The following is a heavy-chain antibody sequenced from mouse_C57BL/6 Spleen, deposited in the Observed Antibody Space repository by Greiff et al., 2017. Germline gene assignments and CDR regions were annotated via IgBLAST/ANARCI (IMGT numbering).Heavy chain of an antibody. CDR3: ARFLTGTLDY. J-gene: IGHJ2*01. V-gene: IGHV1-12*01. CDR2: IYPGNGDT. Sequence: QVQLKQSGPELVKPGDSVKISCKASGYTFTSYNMHWVKQTPRQGLEWIGAIYPGNGDTSYNQKFKGKATLTVDKSSSTAYMQLSSLTSEDSAVYFCARFLTGTLDYWGQGTTLTVSS. CDR1: GYTFTSYN. D-gene: IGHD4-1*01.